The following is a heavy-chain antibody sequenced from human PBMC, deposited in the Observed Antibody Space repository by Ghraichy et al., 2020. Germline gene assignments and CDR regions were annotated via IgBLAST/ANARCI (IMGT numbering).Heavy chain of an antibody. J-gene: IGHJ4*02. V-gene: IGHV3-23*01. D-gene: IGHD3-10*02. CDR3: AKYVRALDY. CDR1: GFTFSSYV. CDR2: ITSSGGSP. Sequence: GGSLRLSCAASGFTFSSYVMSWVRQAPGKGLEWVATITSSGGSPYYADSVKGRFTISRDNSKNTLFLQMNSLRAEDTAVYYCAKYVRALDYWGQGTLVTVSS.